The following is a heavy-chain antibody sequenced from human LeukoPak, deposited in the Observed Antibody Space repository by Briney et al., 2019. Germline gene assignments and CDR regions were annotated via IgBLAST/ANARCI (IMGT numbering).Heavy chain of an antibody. Sequence: GGSLRLSCAASGFTFGDYTMHWFRQPPGRGLQWVSLITGDGGTASYAGSVKGRFTISRDNSKNSLYLHMNSLGNEDTALYYCAKGHFGAGHYWGQGTLVTVSS. J-gene: IGHJ4*02. D-gene: IGHD3-3*01. V-gene: IGHV3-43*02. CDR3: AKGHFGAGHY. CDR2: ITGDGGTA. CDR1: GFTFGDYT.